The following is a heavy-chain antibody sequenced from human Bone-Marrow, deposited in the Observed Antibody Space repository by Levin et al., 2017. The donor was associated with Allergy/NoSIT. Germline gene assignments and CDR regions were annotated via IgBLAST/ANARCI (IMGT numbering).Heavy chain of an antibody. Sequence: GESLKISCKGSGYSFTSYWIGWVRQMPGKGLEWLGIIYPGDSDTRYSPSFQGQVTISADKSISTAYLQWSSLKASDSAMYYCARPMDTARDACDSWGQGTMVTVSS. CDR1: GYSFTSYW. CDR2: IYPGDSDT. V-gene: IGHV5-51*01. D-gene: IGHD5-18*01. J-gene: IGHJ3*02. CDR3: ARPMDTARDACDS.